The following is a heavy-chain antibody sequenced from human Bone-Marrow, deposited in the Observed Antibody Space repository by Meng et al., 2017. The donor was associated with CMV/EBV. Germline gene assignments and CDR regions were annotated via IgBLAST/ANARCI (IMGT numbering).Heavy chain of an antibody. Sequence: GESLKISCAASGFTFRSYGMHWVRQAPGKGLEWVAFIRYDGSNKYYADSVKGRFTISRDNSKNTLYLQMNSLSAEDTAVYYCAKDNIVVVPAAIRGVGMDVWGQGTTVTVSS. J-gene: IGHJ6*02. CDR3: AKDNIVVVPAAIRGVGMDV. V-gene: IGHV3-30*02. CDR2: IRYDGSNK. CDR1: GFTFRSYG. D-gene: IGHD2-2*02.